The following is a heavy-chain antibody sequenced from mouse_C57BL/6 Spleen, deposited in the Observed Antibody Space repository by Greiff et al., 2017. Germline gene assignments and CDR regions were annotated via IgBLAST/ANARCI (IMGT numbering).Heavy chain of an antibody. J-gene: IGHJ2*01. V-gene: IGHV1-64*01. CDR3: ARNQGYYFDY. D-gene: IGHD3-3*01. Sequence: QVQLKQSGAELVKPGASVKLSCKASGYTFTSYWMHWVKQRPGQGLEWIGMIHPNSGSTNYNEKFKSKATLTVDKSSSTAYMQLSSLTSEDSAVYYCARNQGYYFDYWGQGTTLTVSS. CDR2: IHPNSGST. CDR1: GYTFTSYW.